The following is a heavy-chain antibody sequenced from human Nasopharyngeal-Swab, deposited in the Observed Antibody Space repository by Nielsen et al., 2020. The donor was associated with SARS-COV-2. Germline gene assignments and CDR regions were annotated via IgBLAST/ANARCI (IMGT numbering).Heavy chain of an antibody. CDR1: GGSVSSGSYY. V-gene: IGHV4-61*01. D-gene: IGHD6-19*01. J-gene: IGHJ5*02. CDR2: IYYSGST. Sequence: SETLSLTCTVSGGSVSSGSYYWSWIRQPPGKGLEWIGYIYYSGSTNYNPSLKSRVTISVDTSKNQFSLKLSSVTAADTAVYYCARQAVAGTGWGFDPWGQGTLVTVSS. CDR3: ARQAVAGTGWGFDP.